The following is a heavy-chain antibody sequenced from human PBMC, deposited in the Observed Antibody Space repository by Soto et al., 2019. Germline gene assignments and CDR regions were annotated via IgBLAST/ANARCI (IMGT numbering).Heavy chain of an antibody. V-gene: IGHV3-23*01. CDR2: VSGSGSNT. Sequence: EVQLLESGGGLVQPGGSLRLSCAASGFTFSTYAMSWVRQAPGKGLEWVSVVSGSGSNTYYADSVKGRFTISRDNSKNALHLQMNSLSAEDPAVYYCVKGWSLYFHLWGPGNLVTVSS. CDR3: VKGWSLYFHL. CDR1: GFTFSTYA. D-gene: IGHD6-13*01. J-gene: IGHJ2*01.